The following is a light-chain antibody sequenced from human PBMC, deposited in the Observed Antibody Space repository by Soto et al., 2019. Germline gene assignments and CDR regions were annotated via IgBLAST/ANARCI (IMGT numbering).Light chain of an antibody. CDR2: GNR. CDR1: NSNLGAGYD. V-gene: IGLV1-40*01. Sequence: QSVLTQPPSVSGAPGQRVTISCTGNNSNLGAGYDVHWYQQLPGAAPKLVIFGNRNRPSGVPERFSGSKSGTSASLAITGLQAEDEADYYCQAYAYSLTAFVYGGGTKLTVL. J-gene: IGLJ3*02. CDR3: QAYAYSLTAFV.